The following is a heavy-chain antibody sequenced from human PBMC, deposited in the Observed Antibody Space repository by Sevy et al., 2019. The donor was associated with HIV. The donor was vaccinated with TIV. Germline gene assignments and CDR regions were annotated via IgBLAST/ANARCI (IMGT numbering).Heavy chain of an antibody. CDR3: ASTIDYDSSGYYYNFDY. V-gene: IGHV3-23*01. J-gene: IGHJ4*02. CDR1: GFTFSSYA. Sequence: GGSLRLSCAASGFTFSSYAMSWVRQAPGKGLEWVSATSGSGGSTYYADSVRGRFTISRDNSKNTLYLQMNSLRDEDTAIYYCASTIDYDSSGYYYNFDYWGQGTLVTVSS. CDR2: TSGSGGST. D-gene: IGHD3-22*01.